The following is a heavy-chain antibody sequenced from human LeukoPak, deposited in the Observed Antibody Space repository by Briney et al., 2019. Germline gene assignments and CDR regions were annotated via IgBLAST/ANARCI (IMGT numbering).Heavy chain of an antibody. CDR2: IYYSGST. Sequence: TSETLSLTCTVSGGSISRYYWSWIRQPPGKGLEWIGYIYYSGSTNYNPSLKSRVTLSVDTSKKQLSLMLSSLTAADTAVYYCARLPPGGKGTYFDYWGQGTLVTVSS. D-gene: IGHD4-23*01. J-gene: IGHJ4*02. CDR3: ARLPPGGKGTYFDY. V-gene: IGHV4-59*08. CDR1: GGSISRYY.